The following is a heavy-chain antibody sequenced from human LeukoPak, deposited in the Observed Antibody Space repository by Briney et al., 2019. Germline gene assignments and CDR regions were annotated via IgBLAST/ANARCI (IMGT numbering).Heavy chain of an antibody. CDR2: INHSGST. J-gene: IGHJ5*02. CDR3: ARELARTLRDAHNP. CDR1: GGSLSGYY. Sequence: SETLSLTCAVYGGSLSGYYWSWIRQPPGKGLEWIGEINHSGSTNYNPSLKSRVTISVDTSKNQFSLRLSSVTAADTAVYYCARELARTLRDAHNPWGQGTLVTVSS. D-gene: IGHD5-24*01. V-gene: IGHV4-34*01.